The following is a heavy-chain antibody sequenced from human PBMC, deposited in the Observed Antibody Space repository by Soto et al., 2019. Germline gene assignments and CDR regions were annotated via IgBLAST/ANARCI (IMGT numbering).Heavy chain of an antibody. CDR3: AKSILHCGGGYCSGSDYYYGMDV. Sequence: EVQLLESGGGLVQPGGSLRLSCAASGFSFNNYAMNWVRQAPGKGLEWVSAITGSGGRRYYADSVKGRFTIARDYSKNTLYLQMNSLSAEDTAVYFCAKSILHCGGGYCSGSDYYYGMDVWGQGTTVTVSS. CDR1: GFSFNNYA. CDR2: ITGSGGRR. J-gene: IGHJ6*02. V-gene: IGHV3-23*01. D-gene: IGHD2-21*01.